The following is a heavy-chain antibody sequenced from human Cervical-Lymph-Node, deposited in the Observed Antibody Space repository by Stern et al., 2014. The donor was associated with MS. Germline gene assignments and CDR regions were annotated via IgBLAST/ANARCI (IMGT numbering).Heavy chain of an antibody. D-gene: IGHD4-17*01. CDR2: FRGCGGSP. V-gene: IGHV3-23*04. J-gene: IGHJ4*02. CDR1: GFTFSSYA. CDR3: AKSTVTSLSDY. Sequence: EVPLEQSGGGLVQPGGSLRLSCAASGFTFSSYAMGWVRQAPGQGQAWVSAFRGCGGSPYCADSAQGRLTIARDNSQTTLYVHMNSLRAEDTAVYYCAKSTVTSLSDYWGQGTLVTVSS.